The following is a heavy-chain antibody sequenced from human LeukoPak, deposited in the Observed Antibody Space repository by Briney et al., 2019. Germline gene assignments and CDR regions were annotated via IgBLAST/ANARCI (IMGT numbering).Heavy chain of an antibody. J-gene: IGHJ4*02. CDR1: GGSISSSSYY. D-gene: IGHD2-2*01. V-gene: IGHV4-39*01. CDR2: IYYSGST. Sequence: SETLSLTCTVSGGSISSSSYYWGWIRQPPGKGLEWIGSIYYSGSTYYNPSLKSRVTISVDTSKNQFSLKLGSVTAADTAVYYCARHIVVVPAAYFDYWGQGTLVTVSS. CDR3: ARHIVVVPAAYFDY.